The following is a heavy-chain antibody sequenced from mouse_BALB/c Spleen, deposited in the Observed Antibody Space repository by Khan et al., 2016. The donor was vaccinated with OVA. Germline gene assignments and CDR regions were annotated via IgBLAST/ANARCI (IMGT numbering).Heavy chain of an antibody. CDR1: GFTFSTYG. V-gene: IGHV5-6*01. Sequence: EVQLLESGGDVLKPGGSLKLSCAASGFTFSTYGMPWVRQTPNKRLEWVATVSTGGNYTYYPDPVRGRFTISRDNAKNTLYLQMSSLKSEDTAMFYCARLAYYYDSERFAYWGQGTLVTVSA. D-gene: IGHD1-1*01. J-gene: IGHJ3*01. CDR2: VSTGGNYT. CDR3: ARLAYYYDSERFAY.